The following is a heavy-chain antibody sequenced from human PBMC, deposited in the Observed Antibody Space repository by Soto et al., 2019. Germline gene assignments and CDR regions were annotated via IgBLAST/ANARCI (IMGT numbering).Heavy chain of an antibody. CDR2: IYPSVNS. J-gene: IGHJ4*02. V-gene: IGHV4-38-2*02. CDR3: PSANVAKTFFEN. CDR1: VFGIIIGYY. D-gene: IGHD1-1*01. Sequence: SSTXSLTGSVSVFGIIIGYYFIWVRHPPGKGLEWIGSIYPSVNSYHNPSLATRLRLSIATSKNELHLNLKYVTAAETALYLCPSANVAKTFFENRGQRIHVKVS.